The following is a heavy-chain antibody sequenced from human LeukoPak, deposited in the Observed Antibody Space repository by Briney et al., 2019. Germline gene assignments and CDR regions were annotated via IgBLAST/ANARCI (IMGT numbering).Heavy chain of an antibody. D-gene: IGHD3-3*01. V-gene: IGHV4-39*01. CDR3: ARAGRSSYYDFWSGYEVKDYYGMDV. Sequence: PSETLSLTCTVSGGSISSSSHYWSWIRQPPGKGLEWIASINYSGSTYYNPSLKSRVTISVDTSKNQFSLKLSSVTAADTAVYYCARAGRSSYYDFWSGYEVKDYYGMDVWGQGTTVTVSS. J-gene: IGHJ6*02. CDR2: INYSGST. CDR1: GGSISSSSHY.